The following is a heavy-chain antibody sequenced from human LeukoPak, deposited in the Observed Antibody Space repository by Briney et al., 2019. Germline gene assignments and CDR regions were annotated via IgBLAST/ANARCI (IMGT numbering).Heavy chain of an antibody. J-gene: IGHJ4*02. CDR2: INPNSGGT. V-gene: IGHV1-2*02. D-gene: IGHD5-24*01. CDR3: ARQNGYNPDY. Sequence: ASVKVSCKASGYTFSNYYMHWVRQAPGQGLEWMGWINPNSGGTNFTQNSQGRVTMTRDTSISTAYMELSGLRSDDTAVYYCARQNGYNPDYWGPGTLVTVSS. CDR1: GYTFSNYY.